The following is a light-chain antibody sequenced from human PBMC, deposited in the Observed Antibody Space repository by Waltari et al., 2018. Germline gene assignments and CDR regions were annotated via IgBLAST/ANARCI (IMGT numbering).Light chain of an antibody. CDR1: SSNIGAGYD. CDR2: GHG. Sequence: QSVLTQPPSVSGAPGQRVTISCTGSSSNIGAGYDVHWYQHLPGAAPKLIMYGHGNRPHGCPDRFAGCSTGTLACRAITGVQAEDEADYYCQSYDSNLSGWVFGGGSSLTVL. J-gene: IGLJ3*02. CDR3: QSYDSNLSGWV. V-gene: IGLV1-40*01.